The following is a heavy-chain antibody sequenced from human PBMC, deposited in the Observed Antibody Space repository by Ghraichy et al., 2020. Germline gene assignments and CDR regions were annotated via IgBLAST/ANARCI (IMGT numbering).Heavy chain of an antibody. V-gene: IGHV3-21*01. CDR3: ARDGSGIGRRHLWGYGMDV. CDR2: ISSSSSYI. J-gene: IGHJ6*02. Sequence: GESLNISCAASGFTFSSYSMNWVRQAPGKGLEWVSSISSSSSYIYYADSVKGRFTISRDNSKNSLYLQMNSLRAEDTAVYYCARDGSGIGRRHLWGYGMDVWGQGTTVTVSS. D-gene: IGHD3-10*01. CDR1: GFTFSSYS.